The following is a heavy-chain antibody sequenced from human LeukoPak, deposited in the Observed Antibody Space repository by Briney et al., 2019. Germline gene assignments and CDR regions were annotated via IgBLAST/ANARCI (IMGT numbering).Heavy chain of an antibody. J-gene: IGHJ4*02. CDR2: IYYSGST. D-gene: IGHD2-2*01. V-gene: IGHV4-59*01. CDR3: ARPRYCSSTSCSSFGY. Sequence: SETLSLTCTVSGGSISSYYWSWIRQPPGKGLEWIGYIYYSGSTNYNPSLKSRVTISGDTSKNQFSLKLSSVTAADTAVYYCARPRYCSSTSCSSFGYWGQGTLVTVSS. CDR1: GGSISSYY.